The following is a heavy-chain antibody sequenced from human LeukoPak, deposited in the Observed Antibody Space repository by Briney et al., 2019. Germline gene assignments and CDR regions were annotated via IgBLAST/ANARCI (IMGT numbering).Heavy chain of an antibody. D-gene: IGHD6-13*01. J-gene: IGHJ4*02. CDR3: AREAAAGTHFFDY. V-gene: IGHV1-69*13. CDR1: GGTFSSYA. Sequence: ASVKVSCKASGGTFSSYAISWVRQAPGQGLEWMGGIIPIFGTASYAQKFQGRVTITADESTSTAYMELSSLRSEDTAVYYCAREAAAGTHFFDYWGQGTLVTVSS. CDR2: IIPIFGTA.